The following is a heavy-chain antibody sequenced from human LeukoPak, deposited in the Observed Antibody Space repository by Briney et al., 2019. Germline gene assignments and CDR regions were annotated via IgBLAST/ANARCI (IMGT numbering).Heavy chain of an antibody. V-gene: IGHV4-39*01. CDR3: ARLIVVVVAATGWFDP. D-gene: IGHD2-15*01. CDR1: GGSISSNSYY. J-gene: IGHJ5*02. Sequence: PSETLSLTCTVSGGSISSNSYYWGWIRQSPGKGLEWIGTIYYSGSTYYSPSLKSRVTISVDTSKNQFSLKLSSVTAADTAVYYCARLIVVVVAATGWFDPWGQGTLVTVSS. CDR2: IYYSGST.